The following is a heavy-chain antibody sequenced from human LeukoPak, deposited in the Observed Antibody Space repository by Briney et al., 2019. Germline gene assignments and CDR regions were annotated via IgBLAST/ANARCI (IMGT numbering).Heavy chain of an antibody. CDR1: GFTFSSYA. J-gene: IGHJ4*02. CDR2: ISTNGGDT. CDR3: ANRGRIYRGSYYVDY. Sequence: PGGSLRLSCAASGFTFSSYAMSGVRQAPGKGLEWVSTISTNGGDTYYADSVKGRFTISRDSSTNTLYLQMTSLRADDTAVYYCANRGRIYRGSYYVDYWGQGTLVTVSP. D-gene: IGHD1-26*01. V-gene: IGHV3-23*01.